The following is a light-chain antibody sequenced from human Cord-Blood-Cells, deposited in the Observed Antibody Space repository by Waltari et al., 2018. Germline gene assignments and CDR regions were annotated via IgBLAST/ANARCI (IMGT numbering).Light chain of an antibody. J-gene: IGLJ1*01. CDR1: SSDVGSYNL. V-gene: IGLV2-23*01. CDR3: CSYAGSSTFLYV. CDR2: EGS. Sequence: QSALTQPASVSGSPGQSITISCTGTSSDVGSYNLFSWYQQHPGKAPKLMIYEGSKRPSGVSNRFSGSKSGNTASLTISGLQAEDEADYYCCSYAGSSTFLYVFGTGTKVTVL.